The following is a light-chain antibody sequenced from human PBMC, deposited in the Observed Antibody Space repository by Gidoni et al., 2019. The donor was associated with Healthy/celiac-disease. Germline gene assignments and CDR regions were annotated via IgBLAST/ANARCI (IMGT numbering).Light chain of an antibody. CDR2: AAS. CDR3: QQSYSTPFT. V-gene: IGKV1-39*01. J-gene: IGKJ3*01. CDR1: QSISSY. Sequence: IQMTQSPSSLSASVGDRVTITCRASQSISSYLNWYQQKPGKAPKLLIYAASSLQSGVPSRFSGSGSGTDFTLTISSMKPEDFATYYCQQSYSTPFTFXPXTKVDI.